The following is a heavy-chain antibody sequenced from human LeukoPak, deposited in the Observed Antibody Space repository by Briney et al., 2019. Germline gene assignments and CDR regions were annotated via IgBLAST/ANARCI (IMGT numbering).Heavy chain of an antibody. CDR3: ARSDSSGWSY. J-gene: IGHJ4*02. V-gene: IGHV3-20*04. Sequence: RSGGSLRLSCAASGFTFDDYGMSWVRHAPGKGLEWVSGINWNGGSTGYADSVKGRFTVSRDNAKNSLYLQMNSLRAEDTALYYCARSDSSGWSYWGQGTLVTVSS. CDR2: INWNGGST. CDR1: GFTFDDYG. D-gene: IGHD6-19*01.